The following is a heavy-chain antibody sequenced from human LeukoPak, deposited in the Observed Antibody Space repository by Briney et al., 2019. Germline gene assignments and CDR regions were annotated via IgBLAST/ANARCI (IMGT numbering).Heavy chain of an antibody. J-gene: IGHJ4*02. V-gene: IGHV1-8*02. CDR3: ARGKKTMIRGVIITDYYFDY. CDR2: MNPNSGNT. CDR1: GGTFRSYA. D-gene: IGHD3-10*01. Sequence: GASVKVSCKASGGTFRSYAISWVRQAPGQGLEWMGWMNPNSGNTGYAQKFQGRVTMTRNTSISTAYMELSSLRSEDTAVYYCARGKKTMIRGVIITDYYFDYWGQGTLVTVSS.